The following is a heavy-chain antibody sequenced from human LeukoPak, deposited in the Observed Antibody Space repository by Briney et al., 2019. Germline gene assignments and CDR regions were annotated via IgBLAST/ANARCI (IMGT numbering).Heavy chain of an antibody. V-gene: IGHV4-34*01. J-gene: IGHJ4*02. CDR1: GGSFSGYY. Sequence: SETLSLTCAVYGGSFSGYYWSWIRQPPGKGLEWIGEISHSGSTNYNPSLKSRVTISVDTSKNQFSLKLSSVTAADTAVYYCARAGGIPDYWGQGTLVTVSS. CDR2: ISHSGST. D-gene: IGHD1-26*01. CDR3: ARAGGIPDY.